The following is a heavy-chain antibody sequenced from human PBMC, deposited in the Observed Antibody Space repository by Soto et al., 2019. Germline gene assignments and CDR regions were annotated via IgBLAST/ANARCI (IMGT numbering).Heavy chain of an antibody. CDR1: GTTFSNYV. D-gene: IGHD1-7*01. CDR3: ARDMTRTVVPYFDF. J-gene: IGHJ4*02. V-gene: IGHV1-69*06. Sequence: SVKVSCKASGTTFSNYVVNWVRQAPGQGLEWMGRIIPISGAANYAQKFQGRVTITADKSTSTSYMELSSLRSEDTAVYYCARDMTRTVVPYFDFWGQGTLVTVSS. CDR2: IIPISGAA.